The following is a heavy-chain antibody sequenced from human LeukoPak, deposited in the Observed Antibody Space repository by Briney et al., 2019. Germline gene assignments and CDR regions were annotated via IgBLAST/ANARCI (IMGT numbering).Heavy chain of an antibody. CDR1: GFTFSSYA. CDR3: AKDHSSSWYYFDY. J-gene: IGHJ4*02. V-gene: IGHV3-30-3*01. D-gene: IGHD6-13*01. CDR2: ISHDGNNK. Sequence: PGGSLRLSCAASGFTFSSYAIHWVRQAPGKGLEWVAVISHDGNNKYCADSVKGRFTISRDNSKNTLYLQMNSLRAEDTAVYYCAKDHSSSWYYFDYWGQGTLVTVSS.